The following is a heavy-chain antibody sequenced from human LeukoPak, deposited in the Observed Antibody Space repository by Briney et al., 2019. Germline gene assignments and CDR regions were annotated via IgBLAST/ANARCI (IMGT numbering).Heavy chain of an antibody. CDR1: GGSFSGYY. D-gene: IGHD2-2*01. J-gene: IGHJ5*02. Sequence: SETLSLTCAVYGGSFSGYYWSWIRQPPGKGLEWIGEINHSGSTNYNPSLKSRVTISVDTSKNQFSLKLSSVTAADTAVYYCAREVPAAKRAWFDPWGQGTLVTVSS. CDR3: AREVPAAKRAWFDP. CDR2: INHSGST. V-gene: IGHV4-34*01.